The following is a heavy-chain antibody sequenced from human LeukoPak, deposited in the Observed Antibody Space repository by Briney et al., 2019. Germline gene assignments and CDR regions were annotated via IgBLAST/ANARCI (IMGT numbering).Heavy chain of an antibody. CDR3: ARDPEVVVGARDYYYGMDV. CDR2: TYYRSKWYN. V-gene: IGHV6-1*01. J-gene: IGHJ6*02. CDR1: GDSVSSNSAA. D-gene: IGHD1-26*01. Sequence: SQTLSLTCAISGDSVSSNSAAWNWIRQSPSRGLEWLGRTYYRSKWYNDYAVSVKSRITINPDTSKNQFSLHLNSVTPEDTAVYYCARDPEVVVGARDYYYGMDVWGQGTTVTVSS.